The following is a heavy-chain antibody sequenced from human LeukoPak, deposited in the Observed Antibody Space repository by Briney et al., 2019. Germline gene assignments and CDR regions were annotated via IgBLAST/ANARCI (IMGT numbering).Heavy chain of an antibody. CDR3: AREWIRLWFRYYYYYGMDV. CDR1: GFTFSSYA. V-gene: IGHV3-30-3*01. CDR2: ISYDGSNK. D-gene: IGHD5-18*01. Sequence: GRSLRLSCAASGFTFSSYAMHWVRQAPGKGLEWVAVISYDGSNKYCADSVKGRFTISRDNSKNTLYLQMNSLRAEDTAVYYCAREWIRLWFRYYYYYGMDVWGQGTTVTVSS. J-gene: IGHJ6*02.